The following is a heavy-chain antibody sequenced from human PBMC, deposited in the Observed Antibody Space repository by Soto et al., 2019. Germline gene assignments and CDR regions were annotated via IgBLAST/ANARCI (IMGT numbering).Heavy chain of an antibody. J-gene: IGHJ6*03. CDR2: IYYSGST. CDR3: ARLAGGTLYYYYYYMDV. CDR1: GGSISSSSYY. Sequence: SETLSLTCTVSGGSISSSSYYWGWIHQPPGKGLEWIGSIYYSGSTYYNPSLKSRVTISVDTSKNQFSLKLSSVTAADTAVYYCARLAGGTLYYYYYYMDVWGKGTTVTVSS. D-gene: IGHD6-19*01. V-gene: IGHV4-39*01.